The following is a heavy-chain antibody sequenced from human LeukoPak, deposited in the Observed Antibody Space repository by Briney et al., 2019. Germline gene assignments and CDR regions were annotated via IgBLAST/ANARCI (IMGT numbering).Heavy chain of an antibody. CDR2: ISYDGSNK. Sequence: GGSLRLSCAASGFTFSSYAMHWVRQAPGKGLEWVAVISYDGSNKYYADSVKGRFTISRDNSKNTLYLQMNGLRAEDTAVYYCASYYYDSSGYYLGDDDAFDIWGQGTMVTVSS. CDR1: GFTFSSYA. V-gene: IGHV3-30*14. D-gene: IGHD3-22*01. J-gene: IGHJ3*02. CDR3: ASYYYDSSGYYLGDDDAFDI.